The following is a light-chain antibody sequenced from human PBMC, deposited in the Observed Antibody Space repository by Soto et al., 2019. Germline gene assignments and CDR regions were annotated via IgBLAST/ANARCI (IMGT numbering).Light chain of an antibody. V-gene: IGLV2-14*01. CDR2: DVS. J-gene: IGLJ1*01. CDR1: SSDVGGYNY. Sequence: ALTQPASVSGSPGQSITISCTGTSSDVGGYNYVSWYQQHPGKAPKLMIYDVSNRPSGVSNRFSGSKSGNTASLTISGLQVEDEADYYCNSYTSRSSTSYVFGTGTKVTVL. CDR3: NSYTSRSSTSYV.